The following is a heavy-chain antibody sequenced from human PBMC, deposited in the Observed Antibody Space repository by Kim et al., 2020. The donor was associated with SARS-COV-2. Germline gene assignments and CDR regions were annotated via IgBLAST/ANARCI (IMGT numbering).Heavy chain of an antibody. D-gene: IGHD3-22*01. CDR3: ARDYYDSSGDHYYYYMDV. Sequence: GGSLRLSCAASGFTFSDYYMSWIRQAPGKGLEWVSYISSSGSTIYYADSVKGRFTISRDNAKNSLYLQMNSLRAEDTAVYYCARDYYDSSGDHYYYYMDVWGKGTTVTVSS. V-gene: IGHV3-11*01. CDR2: ISSSGSTI. J-gene: IGHJ6*03. CDR1: GFTFSDYY.